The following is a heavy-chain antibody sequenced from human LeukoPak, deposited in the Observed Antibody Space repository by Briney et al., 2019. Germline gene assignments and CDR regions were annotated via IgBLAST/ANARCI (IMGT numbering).Heavy chain of an antibody. Sequence: GGSLRLSCAASGFTFSSYWMHWVRQAPGKGLVWVSRINSDGSSTSYADSVKGRFTISRDNAKNTLYLQMNSLRAEDTAVYYRARVPTVVPDNWFDPWGQGTLVTVSS. CDR1: GFTFSSYW. CDR2: INSDGSST. J-gene: IGHJ5*02. D-gene: IGHD4-23*01. CDR3: ARVPTVVPDNWFDP. V-gene: IGHV3-74*01.